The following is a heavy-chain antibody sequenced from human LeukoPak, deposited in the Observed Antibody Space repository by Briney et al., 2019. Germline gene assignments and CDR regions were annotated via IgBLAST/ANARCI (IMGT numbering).Heavy chain of an antibody. D-gene: IGHD2-8*01. J-gene: IGHJ6*01. CDR1: GCTFTSFW. CDR3: ARDRFGVMDV. Sequence: GGSLRLTCAASGCTFTSFWMSWVRQAPGKGLEWVANIKEDGSEKYYVDSVRGRFTISRDDAKNSVYLQMNSLRAEDSAVYYCARDRFGVMDVSGEGTSVTVSS. V-gene: IGHV3-7*01. CDR2: IKEDGSEK.